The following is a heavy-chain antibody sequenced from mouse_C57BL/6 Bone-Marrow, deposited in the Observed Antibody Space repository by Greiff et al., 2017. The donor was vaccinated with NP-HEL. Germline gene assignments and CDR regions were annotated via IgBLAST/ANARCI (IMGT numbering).Heavy chain of an antibody. CDR3: AREDYGSSYGYWYFEV. CDR1: GYTFTNYW. Sequence: VQLQQSGAELVRPGTSVKMSCKASGYTFTNYWIGWAKQRPGHGLEWIGDIYPGGGYTNYNEKFKGKATLTADKSSSTAYMQFSSLTSEDSAIYYCAREDYGSSYGYWYFEVWGTGTTVTVSS. CDR2: IYPGGGYT. D-gene: IGHD1-1*01. J-gene: IGHJ1*03. V-gene: IGHV1-63*01.